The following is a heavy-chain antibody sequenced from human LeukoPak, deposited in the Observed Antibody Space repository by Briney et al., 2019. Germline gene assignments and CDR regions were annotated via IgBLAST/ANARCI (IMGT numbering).Heavy chain of an antibody. D-gene: IGHD4-17*01. J-gene: IGHJ4*02. Sequence: ASVKVSCKASRYQFTSYYMHWVRQAPGQGLEWMGIINPSGGSTSYAQKFQGRVTMTRDTSTSTVYMELSSLRSEDTAVFYCARKSSPANTTVTTLDYWGQGTLVTVSS. CDR1: RYQFTSYY. CDR2: INPSGGST. CDR3: ARKSSPANTTVTTLDY. V-gene: IGHV1-46*01.